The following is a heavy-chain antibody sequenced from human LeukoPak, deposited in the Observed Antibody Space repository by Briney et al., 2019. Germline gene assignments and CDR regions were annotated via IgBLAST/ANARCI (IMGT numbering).Heavy chain of an antibody. CDR3: ARQHIAAAGQAGDY. CDR2: IYYSGST. D-gene: IGHD6-13*01. J-gene: IGHJ4*02. V-gene: IGHV4-39*01. CDR1: GGSISSSSYY. Sequence: SETLSLTCSVSGGSISSSSYYWGWIRQPPGKGLEWIGSIYYSGSTYYNPSLKSRVTISVDTSKNQFSLRLSSVTAADTAVYYCARQHIAAAGQAGDYWGQGTLVTVSS.